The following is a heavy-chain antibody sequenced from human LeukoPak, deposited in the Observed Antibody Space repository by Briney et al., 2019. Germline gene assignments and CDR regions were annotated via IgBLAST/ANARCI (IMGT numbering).Heavy chain of an antibody. J-gene: IGHJ4*02. V-gene: IGHV1-69*13. CDR2: IIPIFGTA. Sequence: GASVKVSCKASGGTFSSYAISWVRQAPGQGLEWMGGIIPIFGTANYAQKFQGRVTITADESTSTAYMELSSLRSEDTAVCYCAKEETLLLWFGSPLDYWGQGTLVTVSS. CDR3: AKEETLLLWFGSPLDY. CDR1: GGTFSSYA. D-gene: IGHD3-10*01.